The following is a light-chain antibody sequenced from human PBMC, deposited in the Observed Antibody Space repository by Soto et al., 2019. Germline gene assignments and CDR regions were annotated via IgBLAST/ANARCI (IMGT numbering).Light chain of an antibody. J-gene: IGLJ3*02. Sequence: QSVLTQPPSVSAAPGEKVTIPCSGTSSNIGRNYVSWYQQLPGSAPKLLNYENDRRPSGIPDRFSGSKSGTAATLDITGLQTGDEADYYCGAWDRGLKAGVFGGGTKLTVL. CDR3: GAWDRGLKAGV. CDR1: SSNIGRNY. CDR2: END. V-gene: IGLV1-51*02.